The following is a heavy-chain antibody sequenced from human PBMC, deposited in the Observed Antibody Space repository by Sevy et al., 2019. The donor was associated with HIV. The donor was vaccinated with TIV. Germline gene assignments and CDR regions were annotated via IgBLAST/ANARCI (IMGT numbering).Heavy chain of an antibody. CDR1: GFTFSTYS. J-gene: IGHJ4*02. Sequence: GGSLRLSCAGFGFTFSTYSMNWVRQAPGKGPEWISFISGSSNYIYYADSVKGRFTISRDNVKDSLYLQMNSLRVEDTAVYFCARDGKAWDLLNYWGQGTLVTVSS. CDR2: ISGSSNYI. D-gene: IGHD1-26*01. V-gene: IGHV3-21*01. CDR3: ARDGKAWDLLNY.